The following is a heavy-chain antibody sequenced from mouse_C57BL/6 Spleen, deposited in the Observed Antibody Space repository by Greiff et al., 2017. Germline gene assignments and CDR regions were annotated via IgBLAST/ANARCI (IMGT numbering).Heavy chain of an antibody. CDR2: ISSGSSTI. J-gene: IGHJ4*01. D-gene: IGHD1-1*01. V-gene: IGHV5-17*01. CDR1: GFTFSDYG. CDR3: ARGSSYYAMDY. Sequence: VQLKESGGGLVKPGGSLKLSCAASGFTFSDYGMHWVRQAPEKGLEWVAYISSGSSTIYYADTVKGRFTISRDNAKNTLFLQMTSLRSEDTAMDYCARGSSYYAMDYWGQGTSVTVSS.